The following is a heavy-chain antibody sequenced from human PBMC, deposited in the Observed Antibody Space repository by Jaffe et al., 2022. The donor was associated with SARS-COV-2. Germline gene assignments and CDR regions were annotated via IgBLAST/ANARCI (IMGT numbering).Heavy chain of an antibody. V-gene: IGHV3-15*01. CDR3: SGLGYDFWSGAYYFDY. CDR2: IKSKTDGGTT. D-gene: IGHD3-3*01. CDR1: GLTFSNAW. J-gene: IGHJ4*02. Sequence: EVQLVESGGGLEKPGGSLRLSCAASGLTFSNAWMSWVRQAPGKGLEWVGRIKSKTDGGTTDYAAPVKGRFTISRDDSKNTLYLQMNSLKTEDTAVYYCSGLGYDFWSGAYYFDYWGQGTLVTVSS.